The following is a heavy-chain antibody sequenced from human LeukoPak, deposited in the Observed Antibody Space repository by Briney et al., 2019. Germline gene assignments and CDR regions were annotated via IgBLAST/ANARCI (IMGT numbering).Heavy chain of an antibody. J-gene: IGHJ6*03. Sequence: PGGSLRLSCAASGFIFGSYAMIWVRQAPGRGLEWVSGVSSGGDSTYYADSVKGRFTISRDNSKNTVYMHVNNLRVDDTAVYYCAKNAMVRGVMTDSFYYMDVWGKGTTVTVSS. D-gene: IGHD3-10*01. V-gene: IGHV3-23*01. CDR3: AKNAMVRGVMTDSFYYMDV. CDR1: GFIFGSYA. CDR2: VSSGGDST.